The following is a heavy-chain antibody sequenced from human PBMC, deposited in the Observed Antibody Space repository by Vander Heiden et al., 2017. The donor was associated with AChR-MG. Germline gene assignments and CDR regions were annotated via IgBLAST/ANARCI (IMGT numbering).Heavy chain of an antibody. Sequence: EVQLLESGGGLVQPGGSLRLSCAASGFTFSSYAMSWVRQAPGKGLEWVSAISGSGGSTYYADSVKGRFTISRDNSKNTLYLQMNSLRAEDTAVYYCAKDWVAAGRRPYYFDYWGQGTLVTVSS. J-gene: IGHJ4*02. CDR2: ISGSGGST. CDR1: GFTFSSYA. D-gene: IGHD2-15*01. V-gene: IGHV3-23*01. CDR3: AKDWVAAGRRPYYFDY.